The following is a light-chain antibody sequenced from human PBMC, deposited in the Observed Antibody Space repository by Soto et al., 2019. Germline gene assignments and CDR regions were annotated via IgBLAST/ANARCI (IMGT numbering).Light chain of an antibody. CDR3: QQYNNWAHS. CDR2: GAS. V-gene: IGKV3-15*01. J-gene: IGKJ2*01. CDR1: QSISSD. Sequence: DTVMTQSPATLSVSPGERATFSCRASQSISSDLAWYQQKPGQVPRLLIYGASTRATGIPARFSGSGSGTEFTLSISGLQSEDFAVYHCQQYNNWAHSFGQGTKLEI.